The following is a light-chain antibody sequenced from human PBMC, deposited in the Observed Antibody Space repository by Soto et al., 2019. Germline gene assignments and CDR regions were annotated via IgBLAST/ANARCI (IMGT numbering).Light chain of an antibody. CDR1: QSVNGC. Sequence: DIQMTQSPSTLSASVGDRVTITCRASQSVNGCLAWYQQKPGKAPKLLIYADSNLESGVPSRFSGSGYGTEFPLTISSLQPDDFATYYRQHYNRTPWTFGQGTKVEI. J-gene: IGKJ1*01. V-gene: IGKV1-5*01. CDR3: QHYNRTPWT. CDR2: ADS.